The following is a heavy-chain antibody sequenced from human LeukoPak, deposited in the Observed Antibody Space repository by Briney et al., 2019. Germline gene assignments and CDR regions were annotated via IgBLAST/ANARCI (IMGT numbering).Heavy chain of an antibody. D-gene: IGHD2-15*01. CDR2: INPHNGDT. V-gene: IGHV1-2*02. Sequence: ASVKVSFKASGYTFTGYYIHWVRQAPGQGLEWMGWINPHNGDTNYAQKFQGRVTMTRDTSITTAYMELSRLKSDDTAVYYCATVRDIVVGGGPYYFDYWGQGTLVTVSS. CDR1: GYTFTGYY. CDR3: ATVRDIVVGGGPYYFDY. J-gene: IGHJ4*02.